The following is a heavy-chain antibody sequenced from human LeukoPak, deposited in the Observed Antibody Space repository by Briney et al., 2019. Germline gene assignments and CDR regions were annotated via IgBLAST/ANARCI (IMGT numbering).Heavy chain of an antibody. D-gene: IGHD5-18*01. J-gene: IGHJ4*02. CDR2: ISSSSSSYI. CDR1: GFTFSSYS. V-gene: IGHV3-21*01. Sequence: GGSLRLSCAASGFTFSSYSMNWVRQAPGKGLEWVSSISSSSSSYIYYADSVKGRFTISRDNAKNSLYLQMNSLRAEDTAVYYCARGEDYGYYFYGYWGQGTLVTVSS. CDR3: ARGEDYGYYFYGY.